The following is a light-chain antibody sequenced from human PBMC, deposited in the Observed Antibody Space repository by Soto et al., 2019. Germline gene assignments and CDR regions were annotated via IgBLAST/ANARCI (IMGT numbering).Light chain of an antibody. Sequence: QSALTQPASVSGSPGQSITISCSGTSTDIDNYSFVSWYQQHPGQAPKLIIYDGSERPSGVSNRFSGSRSDNTASLTISGLQAEDEADYYCCSQAGGYTSVLFGGGTKLTVL. J-gene: IGLJ2*01. CDR2: DGS. CDR1: STDIDNYSF. CDR3: CSQAGGYTSVL. V-gene: IGLV2-23*01.